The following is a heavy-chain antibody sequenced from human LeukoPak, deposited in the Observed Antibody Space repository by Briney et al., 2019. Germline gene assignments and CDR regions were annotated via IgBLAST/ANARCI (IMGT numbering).Heavy chain of an antibody. CDR3: ARDLRGLLDYFDY. V-gene: IGHV1-2*02. Sequence: SVKVSCKASGYPFTGYYMHWVRQAPGQGLEWMGWINPDSGGSHYAQKFQGRVTMTRDTSISTAYMELSRLRSDDTAVYYCARDLRGLLDYFDYWGQGTLVTVSS. CDR1: GYPFTGYY. J-gene: IGHJ4*02. CDR2: INPDSGGS. D-gene: IGHD3-10*01.